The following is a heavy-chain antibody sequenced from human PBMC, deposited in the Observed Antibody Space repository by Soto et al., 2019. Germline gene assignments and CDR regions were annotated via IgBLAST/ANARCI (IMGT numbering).Heavy chain of an antibody. J-gene: IGHJ4*02. Sequence: QVQLVQSGAEVKKPGSSVKVTCKASGAIFSSNAISWVRQAPGQGLEWMGGILPIFGRTNYAQKFQGRVKITADESTRTAYMGLSSLKSEDTAVYYCATGGRGYSYAPRFYFEYWCQGTLVTVSS. CDR2: ILPIFGRT. D-gene: IGHD5-18*01. CDR1: GAIFSSNA. CDR3: ATGGRGYSYAPRFYFEY. V-gene: IGHV1-69*01.